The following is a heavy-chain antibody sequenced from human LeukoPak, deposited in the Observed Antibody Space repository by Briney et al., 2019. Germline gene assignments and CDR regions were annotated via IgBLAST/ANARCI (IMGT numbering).Heavy chain of an antibody. CDR1: GFTFTRYG. D-gene: IGHD6-19*01. V-gene: IGHV1-18*01. J-gene: IGHJ6*02. CDR2: ISSYNGKT. CDR3: ASSAVAGYIYYYYGMDV. Sequence: ASVKVSCKASGFTFTRYGINWVRQAPGQGLEWVGWISSYNGKTNYAQKLQGRVTMTTDTSTSTIYMELSSLRSEDTAVYYCASSAVAGYIYYYYGMDVWGQGTTVTVSS.